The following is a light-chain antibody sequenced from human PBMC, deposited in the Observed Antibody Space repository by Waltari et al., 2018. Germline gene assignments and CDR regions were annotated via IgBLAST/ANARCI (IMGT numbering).Light chain of an antibody. CDR1: SSDVGSYNL. J-gene: IGLJ1*01. V-gene: IGLV2-23*03. Sequence: QSALTQPASVSGSPGQSITISCTGTSSDVGSYNLGSWYQQHPGKAPTLMIYEGNKRPSGVSNRFSGSKSGNTASLTISGLQAEDEADYYCCSYAGSSTFPYVFGTGTKVTVL. CDR2: EGN. CDR3: CSYAGSSTFPYV.